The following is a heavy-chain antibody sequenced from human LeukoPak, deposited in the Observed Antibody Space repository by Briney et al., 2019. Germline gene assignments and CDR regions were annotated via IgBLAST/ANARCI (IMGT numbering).Heavy chain of an antibody. CDR3: ARGNEFPAAVTRYFDY. Sequence: GGSLRLSCAASGFTFSNYEMNWVRQAPGKGLEWVSYISGSGSTIYYPDSLRGRFTISRDNAKNSLYLQMNSLRAEDTAVYYCARGNEFPAAVTRYFDYWGQGTLVTVSS. V-gene: IGHV3-48*03. CDR1: GFTFSNYE. J-gene: IGHJ4*02. CDR2: ISGSGSTI. D-gene: IGHD2-2*01.